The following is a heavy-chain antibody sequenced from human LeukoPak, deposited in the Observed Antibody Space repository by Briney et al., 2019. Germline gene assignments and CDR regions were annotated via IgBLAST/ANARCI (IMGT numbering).Heavy chain of an antibody. Sequence: ASVKVSCKVSGYTLTELSMHWVRQAPGKGLEWMGGFDPEDGETIYAQKFQGRVTMTEDTSTDTAYMELSSLRSEDTAVYYCATGLMDSSGWAQTSRDAFDIWGQGTMVTVSS. V-gene: IGHV1-24*01. D-gene: IGHD6-19*01. CDR3: ATGLMDSSGWAQTSRDAFDI. J-gene: IGHJ3*02. CDR2: FDPEDGET. CDR1: GYTLTELS.